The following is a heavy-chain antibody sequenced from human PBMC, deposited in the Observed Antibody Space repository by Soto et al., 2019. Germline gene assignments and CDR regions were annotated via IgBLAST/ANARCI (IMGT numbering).Heavy chain of an antibody. CDR3: ARHMRPYSAFDAFDI. J-gene: IGHJ3*02. Sequence: PGESLKISCKGSGYSFTNYWISWVRQMPGKGLEWMGRIDPRDSYTQYSPSFQGHVSASADKSITTAYLQWSSLKASDTAMYHCARHMRPYSAFDAFDIWGQGTMVTVSS. V-gene: IGHV5-10-1*01. CDR2: IDPRDSYT. D-gene: IGHD4-4*01. CDR1: GYSFTNYW.